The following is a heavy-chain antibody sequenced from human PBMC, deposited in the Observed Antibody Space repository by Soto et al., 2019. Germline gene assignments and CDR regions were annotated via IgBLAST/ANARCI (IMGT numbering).Heavy chain of an antibody. J-gene: IGHJ6*02. CDR1: GFTFSSYG. CDR3: AKDVQSYGMDV. V-gene: IGHV3-30*18. CDR2: ISYDGSNK. Sequence: LRLSCAASGFTFSSYGMHWVRQAPGKGLEWVAVISYDGSNKYYADSVKGRFTISRDNSKNTLYLQMNSLRAEDTAVYYCAKDVQSYGMDVWGQGTTVTVSS.